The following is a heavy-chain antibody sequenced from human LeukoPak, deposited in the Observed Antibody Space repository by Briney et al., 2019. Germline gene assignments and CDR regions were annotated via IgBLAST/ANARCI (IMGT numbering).Heavy chain of an antibody. CDR1: GGSISSYY. Sequence: SETLSLTCTVSGGSISSYYWSWIRQPPGKGREWIGYIYYSGSTNYNPSLKSRVTISVDTSKNQFSLKLSSVTAADTAVYYCARRLVRGYFDYWGQGTLVTVSS. V-gene: IGHV4-59*01. J-gene: IGHJ4*02. D-gene: IGHD3-10*01. CDR2: IYYSGST. CDR3: ARRLVRGYFDY.